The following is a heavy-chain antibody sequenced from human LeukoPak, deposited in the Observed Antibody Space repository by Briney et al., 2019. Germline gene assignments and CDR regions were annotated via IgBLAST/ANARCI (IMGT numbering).Heavy chain of an antibody. CDR3: ARVRGSYCSDY. J-gene: IGHJ4*02. D-gene: IGHD1-26*01. V-gene: IGHV3-11*04. CDR1: GFTFSDYY. Sequence: GGSLRLSCAASGFTFSDYYMSWIRQAPGKGLEWVSYISSSGSTIHYADSVKGRFTISRDNAKNLLYLQMNSLRAEDTAMYYCARVRGSYCSDYWGQGTLVTVSS. CDR2: ISSSGSTI.